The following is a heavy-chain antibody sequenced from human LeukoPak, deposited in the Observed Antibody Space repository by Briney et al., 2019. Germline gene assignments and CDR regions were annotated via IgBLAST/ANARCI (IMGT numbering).Heavy chain of an antibody. CDR1: GGSISSSNW. CDR2: IYHSGST. V-gene: IGHV4-4*02. Sequence: SETLSLTCAVSGGSISSSNWWSWVRQPPGKGLEWIGEIYHSGSTNYNPSLKSRVTISVDKSKNQFSLKLSSVTAADTAVYYCARAPGDYDFLSQDAFDIWGQGTMVTVSS. J-gene: IGHJ3*02. D-gene: IGHD4-17*01. CDR3: ARAPGDYDFLSQDAFDI.